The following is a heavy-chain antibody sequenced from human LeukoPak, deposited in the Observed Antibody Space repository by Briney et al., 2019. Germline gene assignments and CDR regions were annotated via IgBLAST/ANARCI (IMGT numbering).Heavy chain of an antibody. CDR1: GFTFSSYA. V-gene: IGHV3-30-3*01. D-gene: IGHD3-22*01. J-gene: IGHJ3*02. CDR2: ISYDGSNK. Sequence: GGSLRLSCAASGFTFSSYAMPWVRQAPGKGLEWVAVISYDGSNKYYADSVKSRFTISRDNSKNTLYLQMNSLRAEDTAVYYCARSYDSISSAFDIWGQGTMVTVSS. CDR3: ARSYDSISSAFDI.